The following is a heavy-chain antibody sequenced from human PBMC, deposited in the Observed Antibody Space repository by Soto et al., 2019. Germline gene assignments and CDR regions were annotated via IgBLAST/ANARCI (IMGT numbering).Heavy chain of an antibody. D-gene: IGHD6-6*01. CDR3: ATQPSGDSSSSYYYYGMDV. CDR1: GGTFSSYT. V-gene: IGHV1-69*02. Sequence: SVKVSCKASGGTFSSYTISWVRQAPGQGLEWMGRIIPILGIANYAQKFQGRVTITADESTSTAYMELSSLRSEDTAVYYCATQPSGDSSSSYYYYGMDVWGQGTTVTVSS. CDR2: IIPILGIA. J-gene: IGHJ6*02.